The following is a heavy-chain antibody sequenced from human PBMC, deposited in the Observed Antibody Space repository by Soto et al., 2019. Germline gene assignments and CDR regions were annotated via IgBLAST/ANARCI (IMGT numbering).Heavy chain of an antibody. CDR2: ISSTGSTP. CDR3: ARGQQLVANWLDP. J-gene: IGHJ5*02. D-gene: IGHD6-6*01. CDR1: GFPFSDSY. V-gene: IGHV3-11*01. Sequence: GGSLRLACAASGFPFSDSYMAWIRQAPGKGLEEIATISSTGSTPYYADSVKGRFTISRDNAQNSLYLEMNNLRAEDTAVYYCARGQQLVANWLDPWGQGILVTVSS.